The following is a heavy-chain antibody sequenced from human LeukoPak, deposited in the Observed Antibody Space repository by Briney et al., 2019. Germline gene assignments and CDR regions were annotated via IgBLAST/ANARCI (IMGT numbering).Heavy chain of an antibody. Sequence: GRSLRLSCAASGFTFSSYGMHWVRQAPGKGLEWVAFIRYDGSNKYYADSVKGRFTISRDNSKNTPYLQMNSLRAEDTAVYYCAKDKYQLPLCWGQGTLVTVSS. CDR3: AKDKYQLPLC. CDR2: IRYDGSNK. J-gene: IGHJ4*02. D-gene: IGHD2-2*01. CDR1: GFTFSSYG. V-gene: IGHV3-30*02.